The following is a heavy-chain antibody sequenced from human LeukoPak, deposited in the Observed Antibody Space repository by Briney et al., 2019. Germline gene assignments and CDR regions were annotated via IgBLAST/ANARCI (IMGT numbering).Heavy chain of an antibody. Sequence: GGSLRLSCAASGFTFSDYYMSWIRQAPGKGLEWVSYISSSGSTIYYADSVKGRFTISRDNAKNSLYLQMDSLRAEDTAVYYCARGHTAVTRHFDFWGQGTLVTVSS. D-gene: IGHD4-17*01. V-gene: IGHV3-11*04. J-gene: IGHJ4*02. CDR2: ISSSGSTI. CDR1: GFTFSDYY. CDR3: ARGHTAVTRHFDF.